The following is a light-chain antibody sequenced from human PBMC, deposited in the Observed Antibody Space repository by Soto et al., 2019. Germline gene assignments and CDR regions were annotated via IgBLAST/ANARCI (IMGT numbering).Light chain of an antibody. V-gene: IGLV2-23*01. Sequence: QSALTQPASVSGSPGQSITISCTGTTTDIGSYNRVSWYQQHPGKAPKLMIYEGTKRPSGVSNRFSGSKSANTASLTISGLQAEDEAEYYCCSYAGSNTVIFGGGTKLTVL. CDR2: EGT. CDR3: CSYAGSNTVI. J-gene: IGLJ2*01. CDR1: TTDIGSYNR.